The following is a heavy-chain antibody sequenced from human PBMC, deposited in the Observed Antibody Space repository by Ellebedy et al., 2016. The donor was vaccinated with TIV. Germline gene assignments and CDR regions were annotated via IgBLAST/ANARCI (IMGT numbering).Heavy chain of an antibody. CDR2: IYPRDSDT. CDR3: ARMVYGNGWDGYFDP. V-gene: IGHV5-51*01. D-gene: IGHD6-19*01. Sequence: GESLKISCKTSGYTFTNYWIAWVRQRPGKGLEWMGFIYPRDSDTRYSPSSQGQVTISADKSINTVYLQWRSLQASDTAVYYCARMVYGNGWDGYFDPWGQGTLVTVSP. J-gene: IGHJ5*02. CDR1: GYTFTNYW.